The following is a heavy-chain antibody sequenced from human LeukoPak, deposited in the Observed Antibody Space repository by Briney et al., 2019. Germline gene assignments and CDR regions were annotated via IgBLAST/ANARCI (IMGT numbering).Heavy chain of an antibody. Sequence: ASVKVSCKASGGTFSSYAISWVRQAPGQGLEWMGGIIPIFGTANYAQKFQGRVTITADKSTSTAYMELSSLRSEDTAVYYCARVGRDSGYDHGVMDVWGKGTTVTVSS. CDR2: IIPIFGTA. J-gene: IGHJ6*03. D-gene: IGHD5-12*01. V-gene: IGHV1-69*06. CDR1: GGTFSSYA. CDR3: ARVGRDSGYDHGVMDV.